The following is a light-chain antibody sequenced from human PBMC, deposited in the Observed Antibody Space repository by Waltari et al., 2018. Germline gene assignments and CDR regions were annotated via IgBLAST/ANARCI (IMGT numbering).Light chain of an antibody. CDR3: QQYGTSSYT. CDR1: QSVSSSY. V-gene: IGKV3-20*01. CDR2: GAS. Sequence: EFVLTQSPGTLSLSPGERATLSFRASQSVSSSYFAWYQQKPGQAPRLLIYGASSRATGIPDRFSGSGSGTDFTLTISRLEPEDFAVYYCQQYGTSSYTFGQGTKLEI. J-gene: IGKJ2*01.